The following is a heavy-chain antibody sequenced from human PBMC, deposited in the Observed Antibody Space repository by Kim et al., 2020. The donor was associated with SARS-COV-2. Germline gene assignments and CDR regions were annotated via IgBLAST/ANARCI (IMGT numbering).Heavy chain of an antibody. J-gene: IGHJ4*02. V-gene: IGHV7-4-1*02. CDR2: INTNTGNP. CDR1: GYTFTTHA. CDR3: ARDPGLGVTNFDY. Sequence: ASVKVSCKPSGYTFTTHAMNWVRQAPGQGLEWMGWINTNTGNPTYAQDLTGRVAITLDTSASTAYLQISSLKAEDTAVYYCARDPGLGVTNFDYWGQVTLVTASS. D-gene: IGHD3-16*01.